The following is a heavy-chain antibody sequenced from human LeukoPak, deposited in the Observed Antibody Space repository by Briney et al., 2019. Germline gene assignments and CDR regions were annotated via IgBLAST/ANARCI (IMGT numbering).Heavy chain of an antibody. CDR2: INPNSGGT. CDR3: ARGKGWLVYYFDY. D-gene: IGHD6-19*01. Sequence: ASVKLSCKASGYTFTGYYMHWVRHAPGQGLEWMGWINPNSGGTNFAQKFQGRVTMTRDTSISTSYMELSRLRSDDTAVYYCARGKGWLVYYFDYWGQGTLVTVSS. J-gene: IGHJ4*02. CDR1: GYTFTGYY. V-gene: IGHV1-2*02.